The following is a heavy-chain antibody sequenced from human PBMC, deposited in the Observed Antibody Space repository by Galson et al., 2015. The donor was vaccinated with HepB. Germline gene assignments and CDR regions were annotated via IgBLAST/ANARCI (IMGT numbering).Heavy chain of an antibody. Sequence: SLRLSCAASGFTFSSYAMSWVRQAPGKGLEWVSAISGSGGSTYYADSVKGRFTISRDNSKNTLYLQMNSLRAEDTAVYYCAKVGSWYYYYYGMDVWGQGTTVTVSS. CDR1: GFTFSSYA. J-gene: IGHJ6*02. V-gene: IGHV3-23*01. CDR2: ISGSGGST. D-gene: IGHD6-13*01. CDR3: AKVGSWYYYYYGMDV.